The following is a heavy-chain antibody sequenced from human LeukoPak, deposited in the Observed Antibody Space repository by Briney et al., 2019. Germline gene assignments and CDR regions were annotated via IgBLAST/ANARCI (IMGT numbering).Heavy chain of an antibody. CDR3: ARESQGWFDP. J-gene: IGHJ5*02. Sequence: GGSLRLSCAASGFAFSSYEMNWVRQAPGKGLEWVSYISTSGSTIYYADSVKGRFTISRDNAKNSLYLQMNSLRAEDTAVYYCARESQGWFDPWGQGTLVTVSS. CDR1: GFAFSSYE. CDR2: ISTSGSTI. V-gene: IGHV3-48*03.